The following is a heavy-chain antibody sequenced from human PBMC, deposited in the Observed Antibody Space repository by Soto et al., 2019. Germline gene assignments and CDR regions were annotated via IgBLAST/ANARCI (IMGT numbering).Heavy chain of an antibody. J-gene: IGHJ6*02. CDR3: AREGPPARGAHDYYYGMDG. V-gene: IGHV4-38-2*02. Sequence: SETLSLTCSVSGYSISSGYYWGWIRQPPLKGLEWIGSIYHSGSTYYNPSLKSRVTISVDTSKNQFSLKLSSVTAADTAVYYCAREGPPARGAHDYYYGMDGWGQGTTVTVSS. CDR2: IYHSGST. D-gene: IGHD2-15*01. CDR1: GYSISSGYY.